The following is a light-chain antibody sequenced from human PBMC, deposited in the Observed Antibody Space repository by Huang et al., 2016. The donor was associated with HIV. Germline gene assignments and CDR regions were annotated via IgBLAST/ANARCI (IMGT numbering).Light chain of an antibody. J-gene: IGKJ5*01. V-gene: IGKV1-39*01. Sequence: DIQMTQSPPSLSASVGDSVTIAWRARQNVNTYVNWYQQKPGQAPRLLIFAASRWRSGVHSRFIGSGSGTEFTLTISSLQLEDFATYYCQQRFSTTITFGQGTRLDIK. CDR1: QNVNTY. CDR3: QQRFSTTIT. CDR2: AAS.